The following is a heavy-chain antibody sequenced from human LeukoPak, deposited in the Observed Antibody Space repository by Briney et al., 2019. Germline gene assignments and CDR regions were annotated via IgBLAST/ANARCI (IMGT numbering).Heavy chain of an antibody. V-gene: IGHV3-11*04. Sequence: GGSLRLSCAASGFTFSDYYMSWIRQAPGKGLEWISYISTSGSIIYYADSVKGRFTISRDNAKNSLYLQMNSLRAEDTAVYYCARQFPYCGGDCSSFDYWGQGTLVTVSS. J-gene: IGHJ4*02. D-gene: IGHD2-21*02. CDR2: ISTSGSII. CDR1: GFTFSDYY. CDR3: ARQFPYCGGDCSSFDY.